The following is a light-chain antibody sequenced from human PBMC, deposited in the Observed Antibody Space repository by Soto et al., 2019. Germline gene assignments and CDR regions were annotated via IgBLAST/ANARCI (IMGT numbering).Light chain of an antibody. CDR2: AAS. V-gene: IGKV1-39*01. CDR1: QSISSY. Sequence: DIQITQSPSSLAASVLDRVTITCRKSQSISSYLNWYQQKPWKAPKLLIYAASSLQSGVPSRFSGSGSGTDFTLNISSLQPEDFATYYCQQYDNWPPITFGQGTRLEIK. J-gene: IGKJ5*01. CDR3: QQYDNWPPIT.